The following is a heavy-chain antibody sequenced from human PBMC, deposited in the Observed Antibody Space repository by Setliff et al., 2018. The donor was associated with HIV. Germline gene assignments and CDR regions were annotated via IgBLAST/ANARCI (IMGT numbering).Heavy chain of an antibody. Sequence: ASVKVSCKASGYSFARYGLSWVRQAPGQGLEWMGWISGFNGHTKYAQSFQDRVAMTTETATSTAYMEMRSLSSADTAVYFCARVPYRSAWFSGGHDAFDIWGQGTMVTGS. CDR3: ARVPYRSAWFSGGHDAFDI. D-gene: IGHD6-19*01. CDR2: ISGFNGHT. CDR1: GYSFARYG. V-gene: IGHV1-18*01. J-gene: IGHJ3*02.